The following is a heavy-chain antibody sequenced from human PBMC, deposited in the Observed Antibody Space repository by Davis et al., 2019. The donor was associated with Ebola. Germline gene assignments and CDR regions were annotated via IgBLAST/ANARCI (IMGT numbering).Heavy chain of an antibody. Sequence: GESLKISCAASGFTFSSYSMNWVRQAPAKGLEWVSSISSSSSYIYYADSVKGRFTISRDNAKNSLYLQMNSLRAEDTAVYYCARPGEQLVRLITYYFDYWGQGTLVTGSS. CDR3: ARPGEQLVRLITYYFDY. V-gene: IGHV3-21*01. J-gene: IGHJ4*02. CDR2: ISSSSSYI. D-gene: IGHD6-6*01. CDR1: GFTFSSYS.